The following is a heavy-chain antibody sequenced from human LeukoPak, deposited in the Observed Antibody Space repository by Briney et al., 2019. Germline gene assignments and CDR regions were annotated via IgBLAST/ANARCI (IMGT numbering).Heavy chain of an antibody. J-gene: IGHJ4*02. D-gene: IGHD1-26*01. V-gene: IGHV3-49*03. CDR3: TRQQWELYY. CDR1: GFTFSDYY. CDR2: IKSKPYGGTT. Sequence: GGSLRLSCAASGFTFSDYYMSWIRQAPGKGLEWVGFIKSKPYGGTTEYAASVKDRFTISRDDSKSIAYLQMNSLKTEDTAVYYCTRQQWELYYWGQGTLVTVSS.